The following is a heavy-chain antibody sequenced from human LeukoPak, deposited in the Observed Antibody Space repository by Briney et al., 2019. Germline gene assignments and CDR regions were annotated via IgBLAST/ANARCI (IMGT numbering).Heavy chain of an antibody. Sequence: GGSLRPSCAASGFTFSSYSMNWVRQAPGKGLEWVSSISSSSSYIYYADSVKGRFTISRDNAKDSLYLQMNSLRAEDTAVYYCARGSTSCYYYWGQGTLVTVSS. D-gene: IGHD2-2*01. V-gene: IGHV3-21*01. CDR3: ARGSTSCYYY. CDR1: GFTFSSYS. J-gene: IGHJ4*02. CDR2: ISSSSSYI.